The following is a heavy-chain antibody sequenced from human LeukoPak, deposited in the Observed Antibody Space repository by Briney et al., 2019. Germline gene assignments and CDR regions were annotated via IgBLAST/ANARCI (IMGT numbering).Heavy chain of an antibody. CDR3: ARENSGYSSGWYLKWFDP. CDR2: ISAYNGNT. J-gene: IGHJ5*02. Sequence: ASVKVSCKASGYTFTSYGISWVRQAPGQGLEWMGWISAYNGNTNYAQKLQGRVTMTTDTSTSTAYMELRSLRSDDTAVYYCARENSGYSSGWYLKWFDPWGQGTPVTVSS. V-gene: IGHV1-18*01. CDR1: GYTFTSYG. D-gene: IGHD6-19*01.